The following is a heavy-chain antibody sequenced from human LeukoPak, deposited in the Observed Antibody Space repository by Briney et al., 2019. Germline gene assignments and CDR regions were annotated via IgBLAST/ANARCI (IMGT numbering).Heavy chain of an antibody. CDR3: ARVNGGYSYSLDY. CDR2: IHESGAT. V-gene: IGHV4-38-2*02. D-gene: IGHD4-23*01. J-gene: IGHJ4*02. Sequence: SETLSLTCTVSGYSISSGYYWGWIRQPPGKGLEWIGSIHESGATYYNPSLKGRVTMSVDTSTNQFSLKLNSVTAADTAVYYCARVNGGYSYSLDYWGQGTLVTVSS. CDR1: GYSISSGYY.